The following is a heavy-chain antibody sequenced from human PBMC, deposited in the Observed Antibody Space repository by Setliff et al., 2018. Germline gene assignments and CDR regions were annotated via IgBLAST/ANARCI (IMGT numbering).Heavy chain of an antibody. CDR2: INTNTGNP. V-gene: IGHV7-4-1*02. J-gene: IGHJ6*03. Sequence: ASVKVSCKASGYTFTTYAMGWMRQAPGQGLEWMGWINTNTGNPSYAQGFTGRFVFSLDTSVSTAYLQINSLEAEDSAVYYCGRASRFGTIVYRGDYYMDVWGEGTTVTVSS. D-gene: IGHD3-10*01. CDR3: GRASRFGTIVYRGDYYMDV. CDR1: GYTFTTYA.